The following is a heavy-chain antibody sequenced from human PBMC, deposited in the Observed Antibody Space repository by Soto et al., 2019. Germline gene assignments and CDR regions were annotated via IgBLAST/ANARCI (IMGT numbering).Heavy chain of an antibody. V-gene: IGHV3-11*01. CDR1: GFTFSDYY. D-gene: IGHD3-16*01. Sequence: QVQLVESGGGLVKPGGSLRLSCAASGFTFSDYYMSWIRQAPGKGLEWVSYISSSGSTIYYADSVKGRFTISRDNAKNSLYLQMISMRAENTTVYYCARVGDEWGYYYYMDVWGKGTTVTVSS. CDR2: ISSSGSTI. J-gene: IGHJ6*03. CDR3: ARVGDEWGYYYYMDV.